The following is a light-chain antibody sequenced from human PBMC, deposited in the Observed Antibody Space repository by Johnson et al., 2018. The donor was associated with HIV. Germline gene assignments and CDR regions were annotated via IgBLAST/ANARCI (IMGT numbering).Light chain of an antibody. V-gene: IGLV1-51*01. CDR2: DNN. Sequence: QSVLTQPPSVSAAPGQKVTISCSGSSSNIGNNYVSWYQQLPGTAPKLLIYDNNKRPSRIPDRFSGSKSGTSATLGLTGLQTGDEADFYCGAWVSSLIAYVFGTGTKGTVL. J-gene: IGLJ1*01. CDR1: SSNIGNNY. CDR3: GAWVSSLIAYV.